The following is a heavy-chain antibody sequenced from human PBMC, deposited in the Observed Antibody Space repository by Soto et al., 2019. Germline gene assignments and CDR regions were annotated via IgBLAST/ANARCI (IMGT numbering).Heavy chain of an antibody. Sequence: GGSLRLSCAASGFTFSNYAMNWVRQAPGKGLEWVSVISGSGGSTYYADSVKGRFTISRDNSKNTLYLQMNSLRAEDTAVYYCASRNSGWYFDYWGQGTLVTVSS. CDR2: ISGSGGST. V-gene: IGHV3-23*01. J-gene: IGHJ4*02. CDR1: GFTFSNYA. CDR3: ASRNSGWYFDY. D-gene: IGHD6-19*01.